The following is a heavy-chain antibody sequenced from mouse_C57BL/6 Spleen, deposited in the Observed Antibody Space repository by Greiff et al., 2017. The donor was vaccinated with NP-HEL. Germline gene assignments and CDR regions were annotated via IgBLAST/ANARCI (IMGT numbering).Heavy chain of an antibody. V-gene: IGHV7-3*01. D-gene: IGHD2-1*01. J-gene: IGHJ2*01. CDR3: ARNYGNYFFDY. CDR2: IRNKANGYTT. Sequence: EVKLVESGGGLVQPGGSLSLSCAASGFTFTDYYMSWVRQPPGKALEWLGFIRNKANGYTTEYSASVKGRFTISRDNSQSILYLQMNALRAEDSATYYCARNYGNYFFDYWGQGTTLTVSS. CDR1: GFTFTDYY.